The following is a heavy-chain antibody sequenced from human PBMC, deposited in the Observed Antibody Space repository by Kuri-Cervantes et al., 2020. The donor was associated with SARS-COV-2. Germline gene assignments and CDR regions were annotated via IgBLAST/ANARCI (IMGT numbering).Heavy chain of an antibody. CDR2: INPSGGST. CDR1: GYTFTSYY. CDR3: ARGAYDTSGYYYGYSYDYGMDV. J-gene: IGHJ6*02. Sequence: ASVKVSCKASGYTFTSYYMHWVRQAPGQGLEWMGIINPSGGSTSYAQKFQGRVTMTRDTSTSTVYMELSSLRSEDTAVYYWARGAYDTSGYYYGYSYDYGMDVWGQGTTVTVSS. V-gene: IGHV1-46*01. D-gene: IGHD3-22*01.